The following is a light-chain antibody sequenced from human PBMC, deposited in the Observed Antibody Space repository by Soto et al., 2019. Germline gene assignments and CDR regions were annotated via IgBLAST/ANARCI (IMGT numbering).Light chain of an antibody. CDR3: QQYASSPRT. J-gene: IGKJ1*01. Sequence: QRPATLSVTQEEIATLSCRAIQSVSSNLAWYQQKPGQAPRLLISGASTRAADIPDRFSGSGSGTDFTLTIGRLEPEDLAVYYCQQYASSPRTFGQR. CDR2: GAS. CDR1: QSVSSN. V-gene: IGKV3-20*01.